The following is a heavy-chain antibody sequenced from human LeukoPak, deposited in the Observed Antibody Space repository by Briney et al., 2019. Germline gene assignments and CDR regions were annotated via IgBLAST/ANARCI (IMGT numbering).Heavy chain of an antibody. CDR2: IVSGTR. CDR3: ARDVRYSFDY. CDR1: GFTYSSYS. D-gene: IGHD1-26*01. Sequence: GGALTLSCAASGFTYSSYSMNWVRPARGKGLRWISHIVSGTRAYTISVKGRFTISRNIGKNSLYLQMNSLRAEDTAVYYWARDVRYSFDYWGQGTLVIDSS. V-gene: IGHV3-48*01. J-gene: IGHJ4*02.